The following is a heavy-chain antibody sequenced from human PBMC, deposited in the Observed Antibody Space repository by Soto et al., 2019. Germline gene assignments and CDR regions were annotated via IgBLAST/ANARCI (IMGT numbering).Heavy chain of an antibody. CDR1: GFTFSSYG. CDR2: ISYDGSNK. J-gene: IGHJ3*02. Sequence: GGSLRLSCAASGFTFSSYGMHWVRQAPGKGLEWVAVISYDGSNKYYADSVKGRFTISRDNSKNTLYLQMNSLRAEDTAVYYCARGHSYYDSSGYYFGAFDIWGQGTMVTVSS. CDR3: ARGHSYYDSSGYYFGAFDI. D-gene: IGHD3-22*01. V-gene: IGHV3-30*03.